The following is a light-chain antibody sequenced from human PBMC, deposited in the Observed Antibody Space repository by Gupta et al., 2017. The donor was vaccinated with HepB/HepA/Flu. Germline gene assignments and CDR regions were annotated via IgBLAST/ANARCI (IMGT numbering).Light chain of an antibody. V-gene: IGLV2-14*03. Sequence: QSALPQPASVSASPAPSITISCTGTSSDVGGYKYVSWYQQHPGKAPKLMIYDVSSRPSGVSNRFSGSKSGNTASLTISGLQADDEAHYYCSSYTTTSTLGVFGGGTKLTVL. CDR1: SSDVGGYKY. CDR3: SSYTTTSTLGV. CDR2: DVS. J-gene: IGLJ3*02.